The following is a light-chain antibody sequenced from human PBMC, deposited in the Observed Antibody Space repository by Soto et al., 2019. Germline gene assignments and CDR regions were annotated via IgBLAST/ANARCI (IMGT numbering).Light chain of an antibody. Sequence: EVVLTQSPVLLSVSPGESATLSCRASQSVTRNLAWYQQIPGQAPRLLVYHATVRATGIPARFSGSGSGTEFSLTISNLQSEDFAVYFCHQYNDWPPINFGQGTRLDIK. V-gene: IGKV3-15*01. J-gene: IGKJ5*01. CDR2: HAT. CDR1: QSVTRN. CDR3: HQYNDWPPIN.